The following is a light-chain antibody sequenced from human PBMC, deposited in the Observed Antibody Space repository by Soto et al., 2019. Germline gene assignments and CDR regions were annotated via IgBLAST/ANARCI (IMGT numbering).Light chain of an antibody. CDR3: QQYGSSPPAT. J-gene: IGKJ5*01. Sequence: IVFTQSPATLSVSPWEGAALACRASQSVGSLLAWYQQKPGQAPRLLIYRASTRAAGLPDRFSGSGSETDFTLTITRLEPEDFAMYYCQQYGSSPPATFGQGTRLEIK. CDR1: QSVGSL. CDR2: RAS. V-gene: IGKV3-20*01.